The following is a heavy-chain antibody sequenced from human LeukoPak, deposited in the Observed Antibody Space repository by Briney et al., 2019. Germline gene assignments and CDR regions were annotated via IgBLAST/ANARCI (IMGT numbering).Heavy chain of an antibody. CDR3: ASGIAAAGNLDAFDI. D-gene: IGHD6-13*01. CDR2: IIPIFGTA. CDR1: GGTFSSYA. J-gene: IGHJ3*02. V-gene: IGHV1-69*13. Sequence: SVNVSCKASGGTFSSYAISWVRQAPGQGLEWMGGIIPIFGTADYAQKFQGRVTITADESTSTAYMELSSLRSEDTAVYYCASGIAAAGNLDAFDIWGQGTMVTVSS.